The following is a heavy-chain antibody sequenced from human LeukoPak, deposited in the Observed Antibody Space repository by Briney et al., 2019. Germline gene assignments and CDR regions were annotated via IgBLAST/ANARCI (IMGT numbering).Heavy chain of an antibody. V-gene: IGHV4-34*01. CDR3: AAWFGELGSAFDI. D-gene: IGHD3-10*01. J-gene: IGHJ3*02. Sequence: PSETLSLTCAVYGGSFSGYYWSWIRQPPGKGLEWIGEINHSGSTNYNPSLKSRVTISVDTSKNQFSLKLSSVTAADTAVYYCAAWFGELGSAFDIWGQGTMVTVSS. CDR2: INHSGST. CDR1: GGSFSGYY.